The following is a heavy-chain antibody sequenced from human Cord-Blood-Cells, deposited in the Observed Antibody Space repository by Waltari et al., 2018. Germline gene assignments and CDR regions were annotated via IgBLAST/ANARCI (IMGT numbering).Heavy chain of an antibody. CDR2: IYYSGST. CDR3: ARHLDRAAAGIDY. V-gene: IGHV4-39*01. CDR1: GGSIRSSSYY. J-gene: IGHJ4*02. Sequence: QLQLQESGPGLVKPSETLSLTCPVSGGSIRSSSYYWGWLRQPPGKGLAWIGSIYYSGSTDYNPSLKSRVTISVDTSKNQFSLKLSSVTAADTAVYYCARHLDRAAAGIDYWGQGTLVTVSS. D-gene: IGHD6-13*01.